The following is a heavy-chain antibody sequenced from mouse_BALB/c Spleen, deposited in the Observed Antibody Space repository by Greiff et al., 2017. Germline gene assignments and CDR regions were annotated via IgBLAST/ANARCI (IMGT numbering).Heavy chain of an antibody. D-gene: IGHD1-1*01. Sequence: EVNVVESGGGLVQPGGSLRLSCATSGFTFTDYYMSWVRQPPGKALEWLGFIRNKANGYTTEYSASVKGRFTISRDNSQSILYLQMNTLRAEDSATYYCAREEGLLLPLLDWGQGTLVTVSA. CDR1: GFTFTDYY. V-gene: IGHV7-3*02. CDR3: AREEGLLLPLLD. J-gene: IGHJ3*01. CDR2: IRNKANGYTT.